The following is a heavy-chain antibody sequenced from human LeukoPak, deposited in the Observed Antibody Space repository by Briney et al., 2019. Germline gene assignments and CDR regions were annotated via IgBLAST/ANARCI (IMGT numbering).Heavy chain of an antibody. D-gene: IGHD2-15*01. Sequence: GGSLRLSCAASGFTFSSYAMSWVRQAPGKGLEWVSAISRSGGSTYYADSVKGRFIISRDNSKNSLYLQMNSLRAEDTAVYYCAKGLFKARSGGSCYFSNWGQGTLVTVSS. V-gene: IGHV3-23*01. CDR2: ISRSGGST. J-gene: IGHJ4*02. CDR3: AKGLFKARSGGSCYFSN. CDR1: GFTFSSYA.